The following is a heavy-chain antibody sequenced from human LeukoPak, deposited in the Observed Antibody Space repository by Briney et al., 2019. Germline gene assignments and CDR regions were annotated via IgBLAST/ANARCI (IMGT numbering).Heavy chain of an antibody. CDR1: AYTFSTDG. CDR3: ARDTGPSQEDY. Sequence: GGPVKRCCTACAYTFSTDGVSRARRAPGHELKWMGWISAYSGNTNYAQKVQGRVTMTTDTSTSTAYMELRSLRSDDTAVYCCARDTGPSQEDYGGRVTPFTV. CDR2: ISAYSGNT. V-gene: IGHV1-18*01. D-gene: IGHD2-8*02. J-gene: IGHJ4*02.